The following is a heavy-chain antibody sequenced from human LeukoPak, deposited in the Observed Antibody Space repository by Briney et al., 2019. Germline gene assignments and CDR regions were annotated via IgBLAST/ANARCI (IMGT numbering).Heavy chain of an antibody. V-gene: IGHV1-69*04. CDR2: IIPILGIA. CDR1: GGTFSSYA. Sequence: SVKVSCKASGGTFSSYAISWVRQAPGQGLEWMGRIIPILGIANYAQKFQGRVTITADKSTSTAYMELSSLRSEDTAVYYCARDHDYGDYAVDYWGQGTLVTVSS. CDR3: ARDHDYGDYAVDY. J-gene: IGHJ4*02. D-gene: IGHD4-17*01.